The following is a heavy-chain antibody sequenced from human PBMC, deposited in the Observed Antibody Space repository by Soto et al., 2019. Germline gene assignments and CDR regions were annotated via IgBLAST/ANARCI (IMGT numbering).Heavy chain of an antibody. J-gene: IGHJ4*02. CDR2: ISGSGGST. V-gene: IGHV3-23*01. D-gene: IGHD2-2*02. Sequence: PGGSLRLSCAASGFTFSSYAMSWVRQAPGKGLEWVSAISGSGGSTYYADSVKGRFTISRDNSKNTLYLQMNSLRAEDTAVYYCAKDLAHIVVVPAAIGITGTTAFDYWGQGTLVTVSS. CDR1: GFTFSSYA. CDR3: AKDLAHIVVVPAAIGITGTTAFDY.